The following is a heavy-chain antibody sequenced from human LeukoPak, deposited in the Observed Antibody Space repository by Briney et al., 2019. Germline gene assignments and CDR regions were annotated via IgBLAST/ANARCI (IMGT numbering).Heavy chain of an antibody. D-gene: IGHD6-19*01. CDR3: ARAGQSSGWYMRSGWFDP. V-gene: IGHV3-48*01. Sequence: GGSLRLSCAASGFTFSSYSMNWVRQAPGKGLEWVSYISSSSSTIYYADSVKGRFTISRDNAKNSLYLQMNSLRAEDTAVYYCARAGQSSGWYMRSGWFDPWGQGTLVTVSS. J-gene: IGHJ5*02. CDR1: GFTFSSYS. CDR2: ISSSSSTI.